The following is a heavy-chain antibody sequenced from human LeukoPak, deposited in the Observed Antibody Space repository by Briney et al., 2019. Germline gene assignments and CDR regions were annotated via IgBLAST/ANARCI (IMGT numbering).Heavy chain of an antibody. CDR2: IYYSGST. Sequence: SETLSLTCTVSGGSISSGGYYWSWIRLHPGKGLEWIGYIYYSGSTYYNPSLKSRVTISVDTSKNQFSLKLSSVTAADTAVYYCARAYSSSPLRWGQGTLVTVSS. CDR1: GGSISSGGYY. J-gene: IGHJ4*02. CDR3: ARAYSSSPLR. D-gene: IGHD6-13*01. V-gene: IGHV4-31*03.